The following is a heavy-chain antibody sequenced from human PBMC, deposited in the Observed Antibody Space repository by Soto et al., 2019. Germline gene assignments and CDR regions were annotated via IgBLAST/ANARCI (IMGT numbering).Heavy chain of an antibody. V-gene: IGHV3-11*01. CDR1: GFIFSDYY. D-gene: IGHD3-22*01. CDR2: IGSSDNII. Sequence: QVQLVESGGGLVKPGGSLRLSCAASGFIFSDYYRSWIRQAPGKGLEWISYIGSSDNIIYYADSVKGRFTISRDNAKNSLYLQMNSLRAEDTAVYYCARDRGYYDSSGYFDYWGQGTLVTVSS. CDR3: ARDRGYYDSSGYFDY. J-gene: IGHJ4*02.